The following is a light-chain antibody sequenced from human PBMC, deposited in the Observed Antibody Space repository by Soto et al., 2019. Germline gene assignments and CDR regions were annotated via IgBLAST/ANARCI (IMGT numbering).Light chain of an antibody. CDR2: EVS. V-gene: IGLV2-14*01. J-gene: IGLJ1*01. Sequence: QPVLTQPASVSGSPGQSITISCTGTSSDVGGYNYVSWYQQQAGKAPKLIIHEVSNRPSGVSNRFSGSKSGNTASLTISGLQAEDEADYYCDSYTSSRAYVFGIGTKVTV. CDR3: DSYTSSRAYV. CDR1: SSDVGGYNY.